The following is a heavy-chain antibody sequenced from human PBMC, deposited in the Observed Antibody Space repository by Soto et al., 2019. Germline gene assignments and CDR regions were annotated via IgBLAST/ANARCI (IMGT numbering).Heavy chain of an antibody. CDR3: ARDRIRSSYYYYGMDV. J-gene: IGHJ6*02. Sequence: SETLSLTCTVSGGFISSGGYYWSGIRRHPGKGLEWIGYIYYSGSTYYNPSLKSRVTISVDTSKNQFSLKLSSVTAADTAVYYCARDRIRSSYYYYGMDVWGQGTTVTVSS. V-gene: IGHV4-31*03. CDR2: IYYSGST. D-gene: IGHD2-2*01. CDR1: GGFISSGGYY.